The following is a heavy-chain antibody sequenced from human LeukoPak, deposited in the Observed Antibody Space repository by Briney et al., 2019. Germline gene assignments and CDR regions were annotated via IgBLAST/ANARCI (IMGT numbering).Heavy chain of an antibody. J-gene: IGHJ4*02. V-gene: IGHV1-2*06. CDR2: INPNSGGT. Sequence: ASVKVSCKASGYTFTGYYMHWVRQAPGQGLEWMGRINPNSGGTNYVQKFQGRVTMTRDTSISTAYMELSRLRSDDTAVYYCARARVAVAGQERYYFDYWGQGTPVTVSS. CDR1: GYTFTGYY. D-gene: IGHD6-19*01. CDR3: ARARVAVAGQERYYFDY.